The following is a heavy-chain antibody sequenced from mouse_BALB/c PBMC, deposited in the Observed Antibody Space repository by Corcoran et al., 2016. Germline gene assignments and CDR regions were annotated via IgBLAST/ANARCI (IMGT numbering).Heavy chain of an antibody. CDR2: IDPANGNT. V-gene: IGHV14-3*02. CDR1: GFNIKDTY. D-gene: IGHD4-1*01. J-gene: IGHJ1*01. CDR3: ARTGTKYFDV. Sequence: EVQLQQSGAELVKPGDSVKLSCTASGFNIKDTYMHWVKQRPEQGLEWIGRIDPANGNTKYDPKFQGKATIKADTSSNTAYLQLSSLTSEDTAVYYCARTGTKYFDVWGAGTTVTVSS.